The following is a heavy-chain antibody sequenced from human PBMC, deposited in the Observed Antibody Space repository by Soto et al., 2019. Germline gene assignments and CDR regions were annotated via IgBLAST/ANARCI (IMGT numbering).Heavy chain of an antibody. J-gene: IGHJ4*02. V-gene: IGHV4-39*01. CDR2: IYYSGST. D-gene: IGHD6-6*01. Sequence: PSETLSLTCTVSGGSISSSSYYWGWIRQPPGKGLEWIGSIYYSGSTYYNPSLKSRVTISVDTSKNQFSLKLSSVTAADTAVYYCARPPPGSSPFYWGQGTLVTVSS. CDR1: GGSISSSSYY. CDR3: ARPPPGSSPFY.